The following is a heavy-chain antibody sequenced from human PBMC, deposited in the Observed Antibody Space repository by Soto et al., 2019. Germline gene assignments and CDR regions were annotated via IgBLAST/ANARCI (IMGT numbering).Heavy chain of an antibody. CDR3: ARHGQVGVGATYPEGYYGMDV. CDR1: GGSISSSSYY. V-gene: IGHV4-39*01. CDR2: IYYSGST. J-gene: IGHJ6*02. D-gene: IGHD1-26*01. Sequence: QLQLQESGPGLVKPSETLSLTCTVSGGSISSSSYYWGWIRQPPGKGLEWIGSIYYSGSTYYNPSLKSRVTISVDTSKNQFSLKLSSVTAADTAVYYCARHGQVGVGATYPEGYYGMDVWGQGTTVTVSS.